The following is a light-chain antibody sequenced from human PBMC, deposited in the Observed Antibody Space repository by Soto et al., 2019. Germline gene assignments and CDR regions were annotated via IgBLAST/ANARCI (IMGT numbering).Light chain of an antibody. CDR2: DAY. Sequence: EIVLTQSPGTLSVSPGERATLSCRASQSIRNNNLAWYEQKPGQAPRLLIYDAYSRATGIPDRFSGSGSGTDFTLTISRREPEDFAVYYFQQYCDARTFGQGTRVQI. CDR1: QSIRNNN. V-gene: IGKV3-20*01. CDR3: QQYCDART. J-gene: IGKJ1*01.